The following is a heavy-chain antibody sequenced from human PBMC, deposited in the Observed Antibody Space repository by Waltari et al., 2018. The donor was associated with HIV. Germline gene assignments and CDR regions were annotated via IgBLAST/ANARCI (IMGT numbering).Heavy chain of an antibody. D-gene: IGHD4-17*01. CDR1: GYTFTSYA. CDR3: ARSYDYGGNPIYYGMDV. J-gene: IGHJ6*02. CDR2: MNPNSGNT. V-gene: IGHV1-8*01. Sequence: QVQLVQSGAEVKKPGASVKVSCKASGYTFTSYAIHWVRQATGQRLEWMGWMNPNSGNTGYAQKFQGRVTMTRNTSISTAYMELSSLRSEDTAVYYCARSYDYGGNPIYYGMDVWGQGTTVTVSS.